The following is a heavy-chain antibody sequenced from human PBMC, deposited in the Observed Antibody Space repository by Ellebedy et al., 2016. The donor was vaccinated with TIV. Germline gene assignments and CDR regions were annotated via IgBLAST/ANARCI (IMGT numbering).Heavy chain of an antibody. J-gene: IGHJ5*02. D-gene: IGHD4-17*01. CDR2: IYQDGSDQ. CDR3: ARRGSYGDYAVQVNSWFDT. V-gene: IGHV3-7*01. CDR1: GFSFRSYW. Sequence: PGGSLRLSCVASGFSFRSYWMSWVRQAPGKELEWVANIYQDGSDQYYADSVKGRFTISRDNANKSLFLQMNSLRVDDTAVYYCARRGSYGDYAVQVNSWFDTWGQGTLVSVSS.